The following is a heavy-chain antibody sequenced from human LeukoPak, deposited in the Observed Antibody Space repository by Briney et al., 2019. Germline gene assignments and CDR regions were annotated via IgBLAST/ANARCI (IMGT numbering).Heavy chain of an antibody. CDR2: IFNSGST. CDR1: GGSISSYY. CDR3: AKGEYSRTSYYHYYMDV. Sequence: SETLSLTCTVSGGSISSYYWNWIRQPPGKGLEWIGYIFNSGSTSYNPSLKSRVTISVDTSKNQFSLKLGSVTSADTAVYFCAKGEYSRTSYYHYYMDVWGKGTTVTVSS. D-gene: IGHD6-6*01. V-gene: IGHV4-59*01. J-gene: IGHJ6*03.